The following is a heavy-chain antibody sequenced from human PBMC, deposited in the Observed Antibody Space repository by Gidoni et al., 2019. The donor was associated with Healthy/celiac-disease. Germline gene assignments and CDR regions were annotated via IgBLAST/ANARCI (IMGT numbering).Heavy chain of an antibody. D-gene: IGHD1-1*01. CDR1: GFTFSSYA. Sequence: EVQLLESGGGLVQPGGSLRLSCAASGFTFSSYAMSWVRQAPGKGLEWVSAISGSGGSTYYADSVKGRFTISRDNSKNTLYLQMNSLRAEDTAVYYCAKSGHGYNWNDTPHFDYWGQGTLVTVSS. J-gene: IGHJ4*02. CDR3: AKSGHGYNWNDTPHFDY. CDR2: ISGSGGST. V-gene: IGHV3-23*01.